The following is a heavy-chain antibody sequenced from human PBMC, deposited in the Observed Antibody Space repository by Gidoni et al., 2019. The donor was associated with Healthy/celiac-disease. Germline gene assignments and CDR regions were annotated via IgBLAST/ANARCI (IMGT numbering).Heavy chain of an antibody. J-gene: IGHJ6*03. CDR2: ISYDGSNK. Sequence: QVQLVESGGGVVQPGRSLRLSCAASGFTFSSYAMHWVRPAPGKGLEWVSVISYDGSNKYYADSVKGRFTISRDNSKNTLYLQMNSLRAEDTAVYYCARDPVYPYCSGGSCYYYYYYMDVWGKGTTVTVSS. CDR3: ARDPVYPYCSGGSCYYYYYYMDV. V-gene: IGHV3-30-3*01. CDR1: GFTFSSYA. D-gene: IGHD2-15*01.